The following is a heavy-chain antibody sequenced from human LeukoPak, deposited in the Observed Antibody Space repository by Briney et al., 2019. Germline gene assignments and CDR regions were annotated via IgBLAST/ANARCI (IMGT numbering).Heavy chain of an antibody. V-gene: IGHV3-66*01. D-gene: IGHD3-10*01. Sequence: PGGSLRLSCAASGFTVSSNFMNWVRQAPGKGLEWVSVIYSGGSTYYADSVKDRFTISRDNSKNTLYLQMNSLRAEDTAVYYYARVREYNWFDPWGQGTLVIVSS. CDR2: IYSGGST. J-gene: IGHJ5*02. CDR3: ARVREYNWFDP. CDR1: GFTVSSNF.